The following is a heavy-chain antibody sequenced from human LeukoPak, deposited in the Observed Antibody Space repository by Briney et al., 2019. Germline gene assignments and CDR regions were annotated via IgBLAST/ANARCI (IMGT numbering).Heavy chain of an antibody. CDR2: ILPVFGTP. D-gene: IGHD6-13*01. CDR1: GGSFTSYP. CDR3: ARGSASNWPVDI. V-gene: IGHV1-69*01. J-gene: IGHJ4*02. Sequence: SVKVSCKASGGSFTSYPISWVRQAPGQGLEWMGEILPVFGTPNYARGFQGRVTISADDSTTTAFMELTSLRSEDTAVYYCARGSASNWPVDIWGQGTLVTVSS.